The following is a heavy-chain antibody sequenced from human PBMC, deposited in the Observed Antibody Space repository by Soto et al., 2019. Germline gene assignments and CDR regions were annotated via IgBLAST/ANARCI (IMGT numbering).Heavy chain of an antibody. Sequence: QVQLQESGPGLVKPSQTLSLTCTVSGGSISSGGYYWSWIRQHPGKGLEWIGYIYYSGSTYYNPSLKSRFTISVDTSKNQFSLKLSSVTAADTAVYYCARECTYSSSWCSFAFDIWGQGTMVTVSS. CDR1: GGSISSGGYY. V-gene: IGHV4-31*03. CDR2: IYYSGST. CDR3: ARECTYSSSWCSFAFDI. D-gene: IGHD6-13*01. J-gene: IGHJ3*02.